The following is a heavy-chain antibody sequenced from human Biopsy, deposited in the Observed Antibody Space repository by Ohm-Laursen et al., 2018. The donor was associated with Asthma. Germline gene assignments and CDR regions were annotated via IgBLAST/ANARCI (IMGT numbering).Heavy chain of an antibody. J-gene: IGHJ5*02. D-gene: IGHD2-15*01. CDR2: TSGYKGDT. V-gene: IGHV1-18*04. Sequence: EASVKVSCKASGYTFSNYAISWVRQDPGQGLEWMGWTSGYKGDTKFAQNVKGGLSLSTDTSTSTAYMELRSLTYDDTAVYYCVGYNVVVVPGSKGPTACFDPWGQGTLVTVSS. CDR3: VGYNVVVVPGSKGPTACFDP. CDR1: GYTFSNYA.